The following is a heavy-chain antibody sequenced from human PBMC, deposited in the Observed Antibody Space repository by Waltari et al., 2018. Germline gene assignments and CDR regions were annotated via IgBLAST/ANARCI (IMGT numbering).Heavy chain of an antibody. J-gene: IGHJ3*02. V-gene: IGHV4-39*07. CDR1: GGSISSSSYY. CDR3: ARDRYCSGGSCYSNDAFDI. D-gene: IGHD2-15*01. Sequence: QLQLQESGPGLVKPSETLSLTCTVSGGSISSSSYYWGWIRQPPGTGLEWIGSIYYSGSTYYNPSLKSRVTISVDTSKNQFSLKLSSVTAADTAVYYCARDRYCSGGSCYSNDAFDIWGQGTMVTVSS. CDR2: IYYSGST.